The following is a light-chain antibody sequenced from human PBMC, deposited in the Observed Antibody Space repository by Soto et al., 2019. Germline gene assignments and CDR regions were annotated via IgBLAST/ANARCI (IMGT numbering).Light chain of an antibody. CDR1: SSNIGSNT. CDR3: GTWDDNLNGYV. J-gene: IGLJ1*01. CDR2: SNN. V-gene: IGLV1-44*01. Sequence: QPVLAQPPSASGTPGQRVTVSCSGSSSNIGSNTINWYQQFPGTAPKLLIFSNNQRPSGIPDRFSGSKSGTSASLAISGLQPEDEAHYCCGTWDDNLNGYVFGAGTKLTVL.